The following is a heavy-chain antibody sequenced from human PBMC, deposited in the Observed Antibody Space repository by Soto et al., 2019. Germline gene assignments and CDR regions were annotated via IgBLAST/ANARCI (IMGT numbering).Heavy chain of an antibody. CDR3: ARAVFFKYYDFWSGYYNYGMDV. D-gene: IGHD3-3*01. CDR1: GGTFSSYA. CDR2: IIPIFGTA. V-gene: IGHV1-69*13. J-gene: IGHJ6*02. Sequence: ASVKVSCKASGGTFSSYAISWVRQAPGQGLEWMGGIIPIFGTANYAQKFQGRVTITADESTSTAYMELSSLRSEDTAVYYCARAVFFKYYDFWSGYYNYGMDVWGQGTTVTVSS.